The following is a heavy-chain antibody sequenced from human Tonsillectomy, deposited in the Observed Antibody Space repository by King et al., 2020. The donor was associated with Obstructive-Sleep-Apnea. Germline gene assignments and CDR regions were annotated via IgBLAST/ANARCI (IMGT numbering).Heavy chain of an antibody. V-gene: IGHV3-33*01. CDR1: GFTFSSYG. CDR3: ARVGMQIWYSMDV. Sequence: VQLVESGGGVVQPGRSLRLSCAASGFTFSSYGMHWVRQAPGKGLEWVAVIWYDGSNKYYADSVKGRFTISRDNSKNTLYLQMNSLRAEDTDVYYCARVGMQIWYSMDVWGQGTTVTVSS. CDR2: IWYDGSNK. J-gene: IGHJ6*02. D-gene: IGHD5-18*01.